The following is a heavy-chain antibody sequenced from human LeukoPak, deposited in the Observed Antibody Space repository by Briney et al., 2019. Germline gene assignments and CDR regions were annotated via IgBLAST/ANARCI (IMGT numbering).Heavy chain of an antibody. CDR1: GYTFTSFD. J-gene: IGHJ5*02. V-gene: IGHV1-8*03. D-gene: IGHD1-20*01. Sequence: ASVKVSCKTSGYTFTSFDINWVRHTTGHGPEWMGWVDCDNENTRYARKFQGRVAITRDTSTRTVYLELNNLSSDDTAMYYCTRGPFLNGNAYNWFDPWGQGTLVTVSS. CDR3: TRGPFLNGNAYNWFDP. CDR2: VDCDNENT.